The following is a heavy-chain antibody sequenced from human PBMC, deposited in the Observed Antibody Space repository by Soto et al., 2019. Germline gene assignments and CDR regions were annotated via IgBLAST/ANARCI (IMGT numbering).Heavy chain of an antibody. D-gene: IGHD1-1*01. CDR2: IGTSGATT. CDR3: AKHQNNYESDF. V-gene: IGHV3-23*01. J-gene: IGHJ4*02. CDR1: GFTFTNYG. Sequence: EVQLLESGGGLVQPGGSLRLSCAASGFTFTNYGMSWVRQAPGKGLEWVSSIGTSGATTYYADSVKDRFTISRDNSKNTLNFQMITLRAEDKAVYYCAKHQNNYESDFWGQGTLVAVAS.